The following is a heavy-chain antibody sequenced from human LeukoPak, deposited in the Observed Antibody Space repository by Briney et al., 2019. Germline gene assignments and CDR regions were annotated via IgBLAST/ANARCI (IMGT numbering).Heavy chain of an antibody. CDR1: GFSFSSYA. D-gene: IGHD3-16*01. Sequence: GGSLRLSCAASGFSFSSYAMTRARQAPVKGLEWVSAISGDGTRTYYADSVKGRFTISRDNSKNTLYLEMSSLGVEDTAIYYCAKWPEGAMDYFDYWGQGTLVTVSS. J-gene: IGHJ4*02. CDR3: AKWPEGAMDYFDY. V-gene: IGHV3-23*01. CDR2: ISGDGTRT.